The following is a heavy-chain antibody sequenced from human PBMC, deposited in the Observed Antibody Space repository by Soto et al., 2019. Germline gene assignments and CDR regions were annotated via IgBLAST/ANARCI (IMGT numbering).Heavy chain of an antibody. CDR1: GFTFSTYG. V-gene: IGHV3-30*02. CDR2: IRHDGSGK. J-gene: IGHJ5*02. D-gene: IGHD6-19*01. Sequence: QVHLVESGGGVVQPGESLRLSCAASGFTFSTYGFHWVRQAPGKGAEWVAFIRHDGSGKYYLDSVKGRFTISRDNSKNTLYLQMNSLTPDDTAVYHCARDWGSCGWYYWFDPWGQGILVTVSS. CDR3: ARDWGSCGWYYWFDP.